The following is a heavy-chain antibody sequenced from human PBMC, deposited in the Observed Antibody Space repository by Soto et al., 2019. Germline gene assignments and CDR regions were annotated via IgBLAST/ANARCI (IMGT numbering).Heavy chain of an antibody. Sequence: QVHLQESGPGLVKPSETLSLTCSVSGGSISSSDYYWGWVRQPPGKGLEWIGSISFGVTTYYSPSLRSRLTISIDTSNNQFSLNLSSVTAADTAVYYCATSSVSRLLNHWYFDLWGRGTLVTVSS. V-gene: IGHV4-39*01. CDR3: ATSSVSRLLNHWYFDL. CDR1: GGSISSSDYY. J-gene: IGHJ2*01. CDR2: ISFGVTT.